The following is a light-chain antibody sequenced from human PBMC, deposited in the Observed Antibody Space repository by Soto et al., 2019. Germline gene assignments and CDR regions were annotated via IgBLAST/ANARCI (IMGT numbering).Light chain of an antibody. V-gene: IGLV2-14*01. J-gene: IGLJ1*01. Sequence: QSALTQPASVSGTPGQSITISCTGTSSDVGSYNYVSWYQLHPGKAPKLMNYEVSNRPSGVSNRFSGSKSGDTASLTISGLQAEDEADYYCSAYTTRTTLFVFGTGTKLTVL. CDR1: SSDVGSYNY. CDR3: SAYTTRTTLFV. CDR2: EVS.